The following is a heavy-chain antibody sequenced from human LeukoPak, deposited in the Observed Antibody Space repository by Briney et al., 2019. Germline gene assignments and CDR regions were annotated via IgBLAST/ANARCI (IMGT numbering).Heavy chain of an antibody. CDR3: ARGDRGYSYAQDY. D-gene: IGHD5-18*01. V-gene: IGHV3-66*01. CDR1: GFTVSINY. CDR2: IYGGGGT. Sequence: GGSLRLSCAASGFTVSINYMTWVRQAPGTGLEWVSVIYGGGGTYYADSVKGRFTISRDNSKNTLYLQMNSLRAEDTAVYYCARGDRGYSYAQDYWGQGTLVTVSS. J-gene: IGHJ4*02.